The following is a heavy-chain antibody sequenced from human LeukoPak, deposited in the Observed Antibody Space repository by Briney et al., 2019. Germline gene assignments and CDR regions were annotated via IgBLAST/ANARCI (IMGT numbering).Heavy chain of an antibody. D-gene: IGHD6-6*01. CDR1: GGSISSHY. CDR3: ARAYSSSSGRPFDY. J-gene: IGHJ4*02. V-gene: IGHV4-59*11. Sequence: SETLSLTCSVSGGSISSHYWSWIRQPPGKELEWIGYIYYTGTTNYKPSLKSRVTIPVDTSKNQFSLNLTSVTAADTAVYYCARAYSSSSGRPFDYWGQGTLVTVSS. CDR2: IYYTGTT.